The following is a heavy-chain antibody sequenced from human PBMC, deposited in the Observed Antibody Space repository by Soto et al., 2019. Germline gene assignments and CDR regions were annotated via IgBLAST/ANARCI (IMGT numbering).Heavy chain of an antibody. CDR2: ISAYNGNT. CDR3: ARDLAFSWGSYRYTPSFDY. Sequence: VASVKVSCKASGYTFTSYGISWVRQAPGQGLEWMGWISAYNGNTNYAQKLRGRVTMTTDTSTSTAYMELRSLRSDDTAVYYCARDLAFSWGSYRYTPSFDYWGQGTLVTVSS. V-gene: IGHV1-18*04. D-gene: IGHD3-16*02. J-gene: IGHJ4*02. CDR1: GYTFTSYG.